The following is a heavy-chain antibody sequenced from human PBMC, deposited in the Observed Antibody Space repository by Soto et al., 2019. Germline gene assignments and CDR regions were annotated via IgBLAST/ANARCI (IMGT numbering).Heavy chain of an antibody. V-gene: IGHV1-46*01. CDR2: INPSGGST. J-gene: IGHJ6*02. D-gene: IGHD3-22*01. CDR3: DRDFSVPIIVVARTYYYYYGMDV. Sequence: ASVNVSFKASGYTFTSYYMHWVRQAPGQGLELMGIINPSGGSTSYAQKFQGRVTMTRDTSTSTVYMELSSLRSEDTAVDYCDRDFSVPIIVVARTYYYYYGMDVLGRLTTVAVAS. CDR1: GYTFTSYY.